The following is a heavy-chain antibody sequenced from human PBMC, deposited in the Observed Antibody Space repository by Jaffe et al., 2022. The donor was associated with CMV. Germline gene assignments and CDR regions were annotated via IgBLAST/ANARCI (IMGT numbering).Heavy chain of an antibody. V-gene: IGHV3-43*01. Sequence: EVQLVESGGVVVQPGGSLRLSCAASGFTFDDYTMHWVRQAPGKGLEWVSLISWDGGSTYYADSVKGRFTISRDNSKNSLYLQMNSLRTEDTALYYCAKGHFAGTTTLQSLDYWGQGTLVTVSS. D-gene: IGHD1-1*01. CDR2: ISWDGGST. J-gene: IGHJ4*02. CDR3: AKGHFAGTTTLQSLDY. CDR1: GFTFDDYT.